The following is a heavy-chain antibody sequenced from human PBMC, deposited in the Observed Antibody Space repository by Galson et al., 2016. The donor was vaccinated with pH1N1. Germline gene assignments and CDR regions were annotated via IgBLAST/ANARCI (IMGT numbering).Heavy chain of an antibody. J-gene: IGHJ3*02. V-gene: IGHV5-51*01. Sequence: QSGAEVKKPGESLKISCKGSGHKFTSSWIGWVRQMPGKGLEWMGIIYLGGSLIRYRPSFQGQVTISADKSVNIVSLEWGSLNASDTAMYYGERQNDYGDYRGDAFDIWGQGTMVTVSS. CDR3: ERQNDYGDYRGDAFDI. CDR2: IYLGGSLI. CDR1: GHKFTSSW. D-gene: IGHD4-17*01.